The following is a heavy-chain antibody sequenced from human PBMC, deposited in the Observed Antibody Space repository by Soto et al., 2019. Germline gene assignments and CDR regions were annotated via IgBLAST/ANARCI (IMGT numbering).Heavy chain of an antibody. V-gene: IGHV1-69*13. J-gene: IGHJ4*02. CDR1: GYSFTSYG. CDR3: ATGQYSSGWWYYFDY. Sequence: GTSVKLSCEACGYSFTSYGISWVRQAPRQGLEWMGGIIPIFGTANYAQKFQGRVTITADESTSTAYMELSSLRSEDTAVYCCATGQYSSGWWYYFDYWGQGTLVTVSS. CDR2: IIPIFGTA. D-gene: IGHD6-19*01.